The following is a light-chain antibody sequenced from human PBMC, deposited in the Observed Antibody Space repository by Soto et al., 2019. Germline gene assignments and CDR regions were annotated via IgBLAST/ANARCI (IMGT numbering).Light chain of an antibody. CDR3: QQFQNSRT. CDR2: SIS. Sequence: IVLTQSPGTLSLSPGERATHSCRASQTITGRSLAWYQQKPGQAPRLLITSISTRATGIPGRFSGSGSGADFTLTITRLEPEDFAVYYCQQFQNSRTFGQGTKVDIK. J-gene: IGKJ1*01. V-gene: IGKV3-20*01. CDR1: QTITGRS.